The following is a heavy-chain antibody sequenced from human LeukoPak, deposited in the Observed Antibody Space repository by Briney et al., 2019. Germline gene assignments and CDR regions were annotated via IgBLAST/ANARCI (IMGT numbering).Heavy chain of an antibody. V-gene: IGHV4-30-4*08. D-gene: IGHD2-15*01. CDR2: IYYSGST. Sequence: SETLSLTCTVSGGSISSGDYYWSWIRQPPGKGLEWIGYIYYSGSTYYNPSLKSRVTISVDTSKNQFSLKLSSVTAADTAVYYCARGNSGGIDHWFDPWGQGTLVTVSS. CDR3: ARGNSGGIDHWFDP. CDR1: GGSISSGDYY. J-gene: IGHJ5*02.